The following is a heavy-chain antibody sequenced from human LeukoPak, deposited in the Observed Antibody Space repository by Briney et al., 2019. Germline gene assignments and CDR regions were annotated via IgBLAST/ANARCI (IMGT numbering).Heavy chain of an antibody. V-gene: IGHV4-38-2*01. CDR3: ARHLYYYESWFDP. J-gene: IGHJ5*02. CDR1: GSSVSSGYY. D-gene: IGHD3-22*01. CDR2: IYQSGTT. Sequence: SETLSLTCGVSGSSVSSGYYWGWIRQPPGKGLERIGSIYQSGTTYYNPSLKSRVTISLDTSKTQSSLKLSSVTAADTAVYYCARHLYYYESWFDPWGQGTLVTVSS.